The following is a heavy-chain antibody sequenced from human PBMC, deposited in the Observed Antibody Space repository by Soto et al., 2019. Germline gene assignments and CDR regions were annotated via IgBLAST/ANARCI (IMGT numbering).Heavy chain of an antibody. D-gene: IGHD3-10*01. Sequence: SETLSLTCAVYDGFFSGYYWSWIRQPPGKGLEWIGEINHSGSTNYNPSLKSRVTISVDTSKNQFSLKLSSVTAADTAVYYCARGRGHFDYWGQGTLVTVSS. J-gene: IGHJ4*02. CDR3: ARGRGHFDY. V-gene: IGHV4-34*01. CDR2: INHSGST. CDR1: DGFFSGYY.